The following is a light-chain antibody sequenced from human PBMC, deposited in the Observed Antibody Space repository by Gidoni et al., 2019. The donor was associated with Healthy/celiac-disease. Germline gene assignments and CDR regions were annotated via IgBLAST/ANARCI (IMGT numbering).Light chain of an antibody. CDR3: QQYGSSPPKVT. J-gene: IGKJ1*01. Sequence: DIVLTQSPGTLSLSPGERATLSCRASQSVSSSYLAWYQQRPGQAPRLLIYGASSRATGIPDRFSGSGSGTDFTLTISRLEPEDFAVYYCQQYGSSPPKVTFGQGTKVEIK. CDR2: GAS. CDR1: QSVSSSY. V-gene: IGKV3-20*01.